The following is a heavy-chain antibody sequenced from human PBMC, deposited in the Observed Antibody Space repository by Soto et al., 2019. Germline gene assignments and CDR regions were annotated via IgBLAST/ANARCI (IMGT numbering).Heavy chain of an antibody. Sequence: EVQLVESGGGLVQPGGSLRLSCAASGFTFSSYWMHWVRQAPGKGLVWVSRINSDGSTTTYADSVKGRFTISRDNAKNTLYLQMNTLRAEDTAVYYCVRVCTGGYAFPLEVSWGQGTLVTVSS. CDR2: INSDGSTT. D-gene: IGHD5-12*01. J-gene: IGHJ5*02. CDR1: GFTFSSYW. CDR3: VRVCTGGYAFPLEVS. V-gene: IGHV3-74*01.